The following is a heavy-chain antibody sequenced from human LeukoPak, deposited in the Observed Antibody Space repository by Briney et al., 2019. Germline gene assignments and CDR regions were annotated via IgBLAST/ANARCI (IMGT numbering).Heavy chain of an antibody. D-gene: IGHD3-3*01. CDR3: ARHFGVVTKGVYYYYYGMDV. Sequence: GGSLRLSCAASGFTVSSNYMSWVRQAPGKGLEWVSDIYSGGSTYYADSVKGRFTISRDNSKNTLYLQMNSLRAEDTAVYYCARHFGVVTKGVYYYYYGMDVWGQGTTVTVSS. V-gene: IGHV3-66*04. CDR2: IYSGGST. CDR1: GFTVSSNY. J-gene: IGHJ6*02.